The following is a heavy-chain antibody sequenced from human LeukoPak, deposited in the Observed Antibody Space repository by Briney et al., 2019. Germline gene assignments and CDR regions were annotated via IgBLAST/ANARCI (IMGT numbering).Heavy chain of an antibody. J-gene: IGHJ4*02. V-gene: IGHV4-30-2*01. Sequence: SETLSLTCAVSGGSISSGGLTWGCNRQPQGQGREWVMYICGSRSTDYNPSRRSPVTISVYRTKNHFSMKMRCVTAADASEYYCARAVMITFGGVYPEFYYWGQGTLVTVSS. CDR3: ARAVMITFGGVYPEFYY. D-gene: IGHD3-16*01. CDR2: ICGSRST. CDR1: GGSISSGGLT.